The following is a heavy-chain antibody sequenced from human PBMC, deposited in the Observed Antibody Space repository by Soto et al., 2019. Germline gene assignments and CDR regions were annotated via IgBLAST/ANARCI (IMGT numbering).Heavy chain of an antibody. J-gene: IGHJ6*02. CDR2: ISGSGGST. Sequence: LRLSCAASGFTFSSYAMSWVRQAPGKGLEWVSAISGSGGSTYYADSVKGRFTISRDNSKNTLYLQMNSLRAEDTAVYYCAKAYYYEDYYYGMDVWGQGTTVTVS. CDR1: GFTFSSYA. D-gene: IGHD3-22*01. V-gene: IGHV3-23*01. CDR3: AKAYYYEDYYYGMDV.